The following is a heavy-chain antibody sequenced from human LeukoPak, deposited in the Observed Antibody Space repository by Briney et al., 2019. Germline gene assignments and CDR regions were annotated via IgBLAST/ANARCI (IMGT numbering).Heavy chain of an antibody. CDR1: GFTFSSYW. Sequence: PGGSLRLSCAASGFTFSSYWMSWVRQAPGKGLEWVANIKQGGSEKYYVDSVKGRFTISRDNAKSSLYLQMNSLRVEDTAVYYCARDRGKSGSYYDYWGQGTLVTVSS. J-gene: IGHJ4*02. V-gene: IGHV3-7*01. CDR3: ARDRGKSGSYYDY. CDR2: IKQGGSEK. D-gene: IGHD1-26*01.